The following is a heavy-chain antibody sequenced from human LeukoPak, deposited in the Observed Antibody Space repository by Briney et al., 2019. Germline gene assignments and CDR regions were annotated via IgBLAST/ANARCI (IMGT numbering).Heavy chain of an antibody. CDR3: ARGDAVKGVCWFDP. Sequence: SETLSLTCIVSDGSISSSRYYWGWIRQPPGKGLEWIGSIYYSGSTNYNPSLKSRVTVSVDTSNNQFSLKLSSVTAADTAVYYCARGDAVKGVCWFDPWGQGTLVTVSS. V-gene: IGHV4-39*07. J-gene: IGHJ5*02. CDR1: DGSISSSRYY. CDR2: IYYSGST. D-gene: IGHD4-11*01.